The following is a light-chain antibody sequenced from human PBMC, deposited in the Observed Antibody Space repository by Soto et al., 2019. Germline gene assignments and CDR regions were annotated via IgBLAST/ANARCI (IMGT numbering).Light chain of an antibody. J-gene: IGKJ4*01. CDR3: QRYNTWPLT. Sequence: EIVMTQSPATLSVSLGERATLSCRASQSVSGNLAWFQQRPGQAPRLLIYGSSTRATGIPARFSGSKSGTEFTLTISSLQSEDFAVYYCQRYNTWPLTFGGGTKVEI. V-gene: IGKV3-15*01. CDR2: GSS. CDR1: QSVSGN.